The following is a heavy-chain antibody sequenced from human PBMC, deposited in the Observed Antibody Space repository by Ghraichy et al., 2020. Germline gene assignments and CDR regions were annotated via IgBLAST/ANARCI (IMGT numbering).Heavy chain of an antibody. CDR3: ARDKAIFGVAFLFDY. J-gene: IGHJ4*02. Sequence: GGSLRLSCAASGFTFSSYGMHWVRQAPGKGLEWVAVIWYDGSNKYYADSVKGRFTISRDNSKNTLYLQMNSLRAEDTAVYYCARDKAIFGVAFLFDYWGQGTLVTVSS. CDR2: IWYDGSNK. D-gene: IGHD3-3*01. V-gene: IGHV3-33*01. CDR1: GFTFSSYG.